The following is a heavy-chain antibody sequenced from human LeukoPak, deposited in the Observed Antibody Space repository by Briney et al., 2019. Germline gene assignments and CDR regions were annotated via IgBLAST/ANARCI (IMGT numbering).Heavy chain of an antibody. J-gene: IGHJ3*02. D-gene: IGHD3-22*01. CDR2: ISAYNGNT. CDR1: GYTFTSYG. CDR3: ARVEVYYYDSSGLGAFDI. Sequence: VASVKVSCKASGYTFTSYGISWVRQAPGQGLEWMGWISAYNGNTNYAQKLQGRVTMTTDTSTSTAYMELRSLRSDDTAVYYCARVEVYYYDSSGLGAFDIWGQGTMVTVSS. V-gene: IGHV1-18*01.